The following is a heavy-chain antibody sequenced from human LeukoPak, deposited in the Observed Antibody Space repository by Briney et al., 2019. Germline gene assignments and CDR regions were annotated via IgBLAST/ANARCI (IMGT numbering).Heavy chain of an antibody. V-gene: IGHV3-48*03. Sequence: GGSLRLSCAASGFTFSSYEMNWVRQAPGKGLEWVSYISGSGSTIHYADSVKGRFTISRDNAKNSLYLQMNSLRAEDTAIYHCARDRGGWYRWFDPWGQGTLVTVSS. CDR2: ISGSGSTI. CDR3: ARDRGGWYRWFDP. J-gene: IGHJ5*02. D-gene: IGHD6-19*01. CDR1: GFTFSSYE.